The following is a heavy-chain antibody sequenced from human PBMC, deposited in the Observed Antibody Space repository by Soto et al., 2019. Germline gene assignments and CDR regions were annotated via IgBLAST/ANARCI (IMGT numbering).Heavy chain of an antibody. Sequence: QVQLVQSGAEVKKPGSSVKVSCKASGGTFSSYTISWVRQAPGQGLEWMGRIIPILGIANYAQKFQGRVTITADKSTSTAYMELSSLRSEDTAVYYCASEDRPIGYCSGGSCYPVDYWGQGTLVTVSS. CDR1: GGTFSSYT. CDR3: ASEDRPIGYCSGGSCYPVDY. D-gene: IGHD2-15*01. V-gene: IGHV1-69*02. J-gene: IGHJ4*02. CDR2: IIPILGIA.